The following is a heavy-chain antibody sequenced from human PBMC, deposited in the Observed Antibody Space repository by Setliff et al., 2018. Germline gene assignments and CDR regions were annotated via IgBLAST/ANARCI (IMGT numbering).Heavy chain of an antibody. Sequence: GGSLRLSCAASGFTFSSLWMSWVRQAPGKGLEWVANINQGGGAQFYVDSVKGRFTISRDNAKNSLYLQMSSLRAEDTAVYYCASHEPWLWNAFDIWGQGTMVTVSS. CDR1: GFTFSSLW. V-gene: IGHV3-7*01. J-gene: IGHJ3*02. D-gene: IGHD6-19*01. CDR2: INQGGGAQ. CDR3: ASHEPWLWNAFDI.